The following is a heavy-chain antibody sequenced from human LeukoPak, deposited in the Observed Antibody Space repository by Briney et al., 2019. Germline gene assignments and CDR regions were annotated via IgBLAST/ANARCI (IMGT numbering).Heavy chain of an antibody. D-gene: IGHD4-17*01. CDR2: VIPIFGTA. J-gene: IGHJ4*02. CDR1: GGTFSSYA. V-gene: IGHV1-69*05. CDR3: ASISSGRTSTTVTTGGDY. Sequence: SVKVSCKASGGTFSSYAISWVRQAPGQGLEWMGRVIPIFGTANYAQKFQGRVTITTDESTSTAYMELSSLRSEDTAVYYCASISSGRTSTTVTTGGDYWGQGTLVTVSS.